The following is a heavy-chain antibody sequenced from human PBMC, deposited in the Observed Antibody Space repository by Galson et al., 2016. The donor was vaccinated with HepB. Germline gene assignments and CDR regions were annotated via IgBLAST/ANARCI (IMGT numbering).Heavy chain of an antibody. CDR2: IYSGDSDS. D-gene: IGHD3-10*01. Sequence: KGSGYRFAGYWIGWVRQMPGRGLEWMGSIYSGDSDSTYSPSFQGQVTISVDKSIDTAYLQWSSLKASDTAMYYCARLYGSGSHLFDYWGQGTLLTVSS. J-gene: IGHJ4*02. V-gene: IGHV5-51*01. CDR3: ARLYGSGSHLFDY. CDR1: GYRFAGYW.